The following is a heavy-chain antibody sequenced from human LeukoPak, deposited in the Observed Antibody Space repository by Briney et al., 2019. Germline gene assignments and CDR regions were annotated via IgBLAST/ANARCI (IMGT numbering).Heavy chain of an antibody. CDR2: IKQDGSEK. Sequence: GGSLRLSCAASGFTFSSYWMSWVRQAPGKGLEWVANIKQDGSEKYYVDSVKGRFTISRDNAKNSLYLQTNSLRAEDTAVYYCARRLERITMIVVVSVFDYWGQGTLVTVSS. V-gene: IGHV3-7*01. CDR3: ARRLERITMIVVVSVFDY. J-gene: IGHJ4*02. CDR1: GFTFSSYW. D-gene: IGHD3-22*01.